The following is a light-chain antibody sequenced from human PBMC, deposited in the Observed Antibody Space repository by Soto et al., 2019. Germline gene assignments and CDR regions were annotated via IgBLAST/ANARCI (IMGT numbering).Light chain of an antibody. V-gene: IGKV4-1*01. CDR3: QQYYSTPTWT. CDR1: QSVLYSSNNKNY. CDR2: WAS. J-gene: IGKJ1*01. Sequence: DIVMTQSPDSLAVSLGERATINCKSSQSVLYSSNNKNYLAWYQQKPGQPPKLLIYWASTRESGVPDRVSGSGSGTDFTLTISSLQAEDVAVYYCQQYYSTPTWTVGQGTKVEIK.